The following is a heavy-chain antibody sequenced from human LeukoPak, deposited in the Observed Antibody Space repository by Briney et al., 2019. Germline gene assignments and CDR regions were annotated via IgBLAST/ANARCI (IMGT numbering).Heavy chain of an antibody. J-gene: IGHJ4*02. CDR2: ISYDGSNK. V-gene: IGHV3-30*04. Sequence: GGSLRLSCAASGFTFSSYAMHWVRQAPGKGLEWVAVISYDGSNKYYADSVKGRFTISRDNSKNTLYLQMNSLRAEDTAVYYCAKDEYYYGSGSYYNFGYWGQGTLVTVSS. D-gene: IGHD3-10*01. CDR3: AKDEYYYGSGSYYNFGY. CDR1: GFTFSSYA.